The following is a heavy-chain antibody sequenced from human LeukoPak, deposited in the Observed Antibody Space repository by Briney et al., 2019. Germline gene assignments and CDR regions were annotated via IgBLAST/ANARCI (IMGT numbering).Heavy chain of an antibody. Sequence: SGGSLRLSCAASGFTFSSYWMHWVRQAPGRGLVWVSRLNTDGSSTSYADSVKGRFTISRDNAKNTLYLQMNSLRAEDTAVYYCARGRPNWFDPWGQGTLVTVSS. CDR2: LNTDGSST. J-gene: IGHJ5*02. V-gene: IGHV3-74*01. CDR1: GFTFSSYW. CDR3: ARGRPNWFDP.